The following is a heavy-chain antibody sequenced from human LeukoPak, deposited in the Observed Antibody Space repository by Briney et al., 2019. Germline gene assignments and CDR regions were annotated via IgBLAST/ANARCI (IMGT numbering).Heavy chain of an antibody. V-gene: IGHV1-69*13. J-gene: IGHJ5*02. Sequence: SVKVSCKASGGTFSSYAISWVRQAPGQGLERMGGIIPIFGTANYAQKFQGRVTITADESTSTAYMELSSLRSEDTAVYYCARGTYEPPVGFDPWGQGTLVTVSS. D-gene: IGHD1-1*01. CDR1: GGTFSSYA. CDR3: ARGTYEPPVGFDP. CDR2: IIPIFGTA.